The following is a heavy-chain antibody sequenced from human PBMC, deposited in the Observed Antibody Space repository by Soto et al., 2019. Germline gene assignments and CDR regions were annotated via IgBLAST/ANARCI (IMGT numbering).Heavy chain of an antibody. J-gene: IGHJ5*02. Sequence: QVQLQQWGAGLLKSSETLSLTCAVFGESFSGYYWSWIRQPPGKGLEWIGEINHRGSTNYNPSLKSRVTMSVDTSKNQFSLKLTSMTAADTAVYYCATTNWNHNWFDPWGQGTLVTVSS. V-gene: IGHV4-34*01. CDR2: INHRGST. CDR1: GESFSGYY. D-gene: IGHD1-1*01. CDR3: ATTNWNHNWFDP.